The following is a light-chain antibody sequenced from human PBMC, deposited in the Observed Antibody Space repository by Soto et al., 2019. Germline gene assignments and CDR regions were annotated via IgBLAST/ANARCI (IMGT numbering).Light chain of an antibody. Sequence: DIQMTQSPSTLSASVGDRVTITCRASQNINIWLAWYQQKPGKAPNLLIYKSSNLKSGVPSRFSRSGSGTEFTLTINSLQPDDFATYFCQQYNHDRTFGQGTKVDI. V-gene: IGKV1-5*03. J-gene: IGKJ1*01. CDR1: QNINIW. CDR2: KSS. CDR3: QQYNHDRT.